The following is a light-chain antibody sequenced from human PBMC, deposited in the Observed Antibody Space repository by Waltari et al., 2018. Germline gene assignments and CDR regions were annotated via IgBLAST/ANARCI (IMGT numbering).Light chain of an antibody. J-gene: IGKJ1*01. CDR2: GAS. V-gene: IGKV3-20*01. CDR1: QSVSSSY. CDR3: QQYGNSPPT. Sequence: EIVLTQSPGTLSLSLGERATLSCRASQSVSSSYFAWYQQKPGQAPRLLIYGASSRATGIPDRFSGSGSGTDFTLTISRLEPEDFAVYYCQQYGNSPPTFGQGTKVEIK.